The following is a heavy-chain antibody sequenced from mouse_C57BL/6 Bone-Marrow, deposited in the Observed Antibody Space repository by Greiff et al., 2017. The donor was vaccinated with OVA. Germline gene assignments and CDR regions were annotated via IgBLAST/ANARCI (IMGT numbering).Heavy chain of an antibody. V-gene: IGHV1-82*01. D-gene: IGHD2-1*01. Sequence: LVESGPELVKPGASVKISCKASGYAFSSSWMNWVKQRPGKGLEWIGRIYPGDGDTNYNGKFKGKATLTADKSSSTAYMQLSSLTSEDSAVYFCAREGGLLWDYFDYWGQGTTLTVSS. CDR1: GYAFSSSW. CDR3: AREGGLLWDYFDY. J-gene: IGHJ2*01. CDR2: IYPGDGDT.